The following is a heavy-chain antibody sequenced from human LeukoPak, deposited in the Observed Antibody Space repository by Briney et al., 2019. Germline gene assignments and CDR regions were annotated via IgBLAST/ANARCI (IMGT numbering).Heavy chain of an antibody. V-gene: IGHV4-38-2*02. J-gene: IGHJ2*01. D-gene: IGHD6-19*01. Sequence: SETLSLTCSVSSYFIDNGYYWGWIRQTPGKGLEWIGSIYHSGNTYYNPSLKSRVTILVDTPKNQFSLNLTSVTAADTAVYYCARQEFGSSWSPPEYFDLWGRGTLVTVSS. CDR1: SYFIDNGYY. CDR2: IYHSGNT. CDR3: ARQEFGSSWSPPEYFDL.